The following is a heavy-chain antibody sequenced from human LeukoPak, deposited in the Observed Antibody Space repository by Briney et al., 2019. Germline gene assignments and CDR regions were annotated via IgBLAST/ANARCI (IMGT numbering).Heavy chain of an antibody. D-gene: IGHD3-22*01. CDR1: GYTLTSYG. CDR2: ISAYNGNT. CDR3: ARSATMIVVAIGAFDI. V-gene: IGHV1-18*01. J-gene: IGHJ3*02. Sequence: GASVKVSCKASGYTLTSYGISWVRQAPGQGLEWMGWISAYNGNTNYAQKLQGRVTMTTGTSTSTAYMELRSLRSDDTAVYYCARSATMIVVAIGAFDIWGQGTMVTVSS.